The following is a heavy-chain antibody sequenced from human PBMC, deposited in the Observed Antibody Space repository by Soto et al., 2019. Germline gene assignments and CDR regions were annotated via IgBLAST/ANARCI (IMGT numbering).Heavy chain of an antibody. CDR1: GGTFSSYA. CDR3: ARDHTAADNALSFDY. CDR2: IIPIFGTA. J-gene: IGHJ4*02. Sequence: GASVKVSCKASGGTFSSYAISWVRQAPGQGLEWMGGIIPIFGTANYAQKFQGRVTITADESTSTAYMELSSLRSEDTAVYYCARDHTAADNALSFDYWGQGTRVTVSS. D-gene: IGHD6-13*01. V-gene: IGHV1-69*13.